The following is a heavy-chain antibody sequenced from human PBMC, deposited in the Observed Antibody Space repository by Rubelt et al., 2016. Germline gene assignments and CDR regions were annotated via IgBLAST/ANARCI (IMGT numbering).Heavy chain of an antibody. D-gene: IGHD5-24*01. CDR1: GYTFTSYG. V-gene: IGHV1-18*01. CDR2: ISAYNGHT. Sequence: QVQLVQSGAEVKKPGASVKVSCKASGYTFTSYGISWVRQAPGPGLEWMGWISAYNGHTNYAQKLKGRGTMTTETCTSTAYMEWRSLRSDDTAVYYCARRDGYNWDDAFDIWGQGTMVTVSS. CDR3: ARRDGYNWDDAFDI. J-gene: IGHJ3*02.